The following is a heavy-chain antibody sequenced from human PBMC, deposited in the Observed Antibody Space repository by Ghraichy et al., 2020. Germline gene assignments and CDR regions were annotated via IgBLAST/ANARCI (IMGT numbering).Heavy chain of an antibody. CDR2: ISYDGSNK. CDR1: GFTFSSYA. CDR3: ARAGAGINYDFWSATWAFPYYYYGMDV. Sequence: GGSLRLSCAASGFTFSSYAMHWVRQAPGKGLEWVAVISYDGSNKYYADSVKGRFTISRDNSKNTLYLQMNSLRAEDTAVYYCARAGAGINYDFWSATWAFPYYYYGMDVWGQGTTVTVSS. J-gene: IGHJ6*02. V-gene: IGHV3-30-3*01. D-gene: IGHD3-3*01.